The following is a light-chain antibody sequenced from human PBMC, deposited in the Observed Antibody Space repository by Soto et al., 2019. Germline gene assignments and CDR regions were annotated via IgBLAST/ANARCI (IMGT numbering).Light chain of an antibody. CDR2: EVS. J-gene: IGLJ1*01. CDR3: RSYTSSSTLDV. CDR1: SSDVGGYNY. Sequence: QSALTQPASVSGSPGQSITISCTGTSSDVGGYNYVSWYQQHPGKAPKLMIYEVSTRPSGVSNRFSGSKSGNTASLTISGLQAEDEADYYCRSYTSSSTLDVFGTGTKLTVL. V-gene: IGLV2-14*01.